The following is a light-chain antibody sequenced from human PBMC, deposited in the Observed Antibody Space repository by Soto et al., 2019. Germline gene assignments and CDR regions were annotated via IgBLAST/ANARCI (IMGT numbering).Light chain of an antibody. CDR2: DAS. Sequence: DIQMTQSPYSLSAFVGDRVTITCQASQDINIYLNWYQQKPGKAPKLLIYDASNLATGVPSKFSGSGSETDFTFTINSLQPEDIATYFCQRYGNLPLSFGGGTKVVIK. V-gene: IGKV1-33*01. CDR1: QDINIY. CDR3: QRYGNLPLS. J-gene: IGKJ4*01.